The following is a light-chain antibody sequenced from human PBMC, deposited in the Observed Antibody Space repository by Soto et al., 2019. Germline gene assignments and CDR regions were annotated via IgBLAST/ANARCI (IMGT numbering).Light chain of an antibody. V-gene: IGLV1-40*01. CDR1: SSNLGAGYD. CDR2: GNR. CDR3: QAYDYSLTAPL. Sequence: QSVLTQPPSVSGAPGQRVTISCTGNSSNLGAGYDVNWYQQLPGGARKLVILGNRNRPSGVPERFSGSKSGPSASLAITGLQAEDEAYYFCQAYDYSLTAPLFGGGTQITVL. J-gene: IGLJ3*02.